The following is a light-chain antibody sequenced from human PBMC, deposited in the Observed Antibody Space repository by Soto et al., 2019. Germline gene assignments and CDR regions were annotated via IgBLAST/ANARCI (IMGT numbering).Light chain of an antibody. CDR2: EGS. V-gene: IGLV2-23*01. Sequence: QSALTQPASVSGSPGQSITISCTGTSSDVGSYNLVSWYQQHPGKAPKLMIYEGSKRPSGVSNRFSGSKSGNTASLTISGLQAEDEADYYCCSYAGSSTYVFGTGTRSP. CDR1: SSDVGSYNL. J-gene: IGLJ1*01. CDR3: CSYAGSSTYV.